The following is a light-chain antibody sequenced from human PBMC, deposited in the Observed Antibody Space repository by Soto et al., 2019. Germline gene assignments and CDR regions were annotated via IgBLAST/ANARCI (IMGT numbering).Light chain of an antibody. CDR3: QQYYKLRT. CDR1: EDISTY. J-gene: IGKJ1*01. Sequence: AIRMTQSPSSLSASAGDTVTITCRASEDISTYSAWYQQKPGKAPDLLIYGAFTLQSGCPSRFTGSGAGTDFTLTISSLQSEDSATYYCQQYYKLRTCGQGTKVEVK. V-gene: IGKV1-8*01. CDR2: GAF.